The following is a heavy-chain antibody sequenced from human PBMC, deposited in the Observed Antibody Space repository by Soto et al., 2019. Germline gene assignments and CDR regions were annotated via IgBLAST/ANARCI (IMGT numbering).Heavy chain of an antibody. Sequence: SETLSLTCTVSGGSISSYYLSWIRQPPGKGLEWIGYIYYSGSTNYNPSLKSRVTISVDTSKNQFSLKLSSVTAADTAVYYCARGETNYYYYYMDVWGKGTTVTVSS. J-gene: IGHJ6*03. CDR2: IYYSGST. V-gene: IGHV4-59*08. CDR3: ARGETNYYYYYMDV. CDR1: GGSISSYY.